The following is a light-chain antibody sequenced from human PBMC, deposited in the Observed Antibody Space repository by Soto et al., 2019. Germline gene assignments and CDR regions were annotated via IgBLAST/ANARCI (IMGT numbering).Light chain of an antibody. CDR1: HSFSSN. J-gene: IGKJ3*01. CDR2: GAS. V-gene: IGKV3-15*01. Sequence: ETMMTQSRVTLSMSPRERATLSCTASHSFSSNIAWYQQKPGQPPTLLIYGASTRPTGIPARFSGSGSGTEFTLTLISLQSEDFAVYYCQLYNNWPPTFDPGGKVDI. CDR3: QLYNNWPPT.